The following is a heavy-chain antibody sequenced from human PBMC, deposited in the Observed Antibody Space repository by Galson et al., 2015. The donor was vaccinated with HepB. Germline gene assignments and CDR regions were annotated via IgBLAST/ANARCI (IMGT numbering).Heavy chain of an antibody. CDR3: ARNTGGQWPGILPPMYFFDY. D-gene: IGHD6-19*01. CDR1: GYTFTSYG. J-gene: IGHJ4*02. CDR2: VSTYNPNT. Sequence: SVKVSCKASGYTFTSYGISWVRQAPGQGLEWMGWVSTYNPNTEYAQKLQGRVTMTTDTSARTAYMELRSLRSDDTAVYYCARNTGGQWPGILPPMYFFDYWGQGTLVTVSS. V-gene: IGHV1-18*04.